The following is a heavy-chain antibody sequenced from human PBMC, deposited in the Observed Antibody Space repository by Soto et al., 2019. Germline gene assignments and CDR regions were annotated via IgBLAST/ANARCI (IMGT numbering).Heavy chain of an antibody. J-gene: IGHJ4*02. CDR2: ISSSSSYI. CDR3: ARVEMATELRHD. Sequence: EVQLVESGGGLVKPGGSLRLSCAASGFTFSSYSMNWVRQAPGKGLEWVSSISSSSSYIYYADSVKGRFTISRDNAKNSLYLQMNSLRAEDTAVYYCARVEMATELRHDWGQGTLVTVSS. V-gene: IGHV3-21*01. D-gene: IGHD5-12*01. CDR1: GFTFSSYS.